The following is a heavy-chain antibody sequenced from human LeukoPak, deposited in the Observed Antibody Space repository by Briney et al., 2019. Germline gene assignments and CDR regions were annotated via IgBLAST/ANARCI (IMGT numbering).Heavy chain of an antibody. CDR1: GYTFTGYY. CDR2: INPNSGGT. J-gene: IGHJ4*02. Sequence: SVKVSCKASGYTFTGYYMHWMRQAPGQGLEWMGWINPNSGGTNYAQKFQGRVTMTRDTSISTAYMELSRLRSDDTAVYYCARVGGATTFYFDYWGQGTLVTVSS. D-gene: IGHD1-26*01. V-gene: IGHV1-2*02. CDR3: ARVGGATTFYFDY.